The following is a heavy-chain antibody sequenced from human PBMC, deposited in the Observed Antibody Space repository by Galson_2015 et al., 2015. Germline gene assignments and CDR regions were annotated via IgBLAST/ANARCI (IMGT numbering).Heavy chain of an antibody. J-gene: IGHJ3*02. CDR2: ISGSGGST. Sequence: SLRLSCAASGFTFSSYAMSWVRQAPGKGLEWVSAISGSGGSTYYADSVKGRFTISRDNSKNTLYLQMNSLRAEDTAVYYCAKDRGGYDDAFDIWGQGTMVTVSS. D-gene: IGHD5-12*01. V-gene: IGHV3-23*01. CDR1: GFTFSSYA. CDR3: AKDRGGYDDAFDI.